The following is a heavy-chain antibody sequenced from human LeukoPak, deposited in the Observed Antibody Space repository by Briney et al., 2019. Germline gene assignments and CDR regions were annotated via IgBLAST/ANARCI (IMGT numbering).Heavy chain of an antibody. D-gene: IGHD3-22*01. CDR2: IYTSGST. CDR1: GGSISSGSYY. V-gene: IGHV4-61*02. J-gene: IGHJ4*02. CDR3: ARVPYYYDSSGYYYGGVDY. Sequence: SQTLSLTCTVSGGSISSGSYYWSWIRQPAGKGLEWIGRIYTSGSTNYNPSLKSRVTVPVDTSKNQFSLKLSSVTAADTAVYYCARVPYYYDSSGYYYGGVDYWGQGTLVTVSS.